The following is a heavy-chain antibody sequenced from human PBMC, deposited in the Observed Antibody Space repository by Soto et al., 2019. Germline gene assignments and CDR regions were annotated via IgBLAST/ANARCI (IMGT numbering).Heavy chain of an antibody. CDR1: GYTFTGYY. CDR3: ARAKGEWELLDY. Sequence: ASVKVSCKASGYTFTGYYMHWVRQAPGQGLEWMGWINPNSGGTNYAQKFQGRVTMTRDTSISTAYMELSRLRSDDTAVYYCARAKGEWELLDYCGQGTLVTVSS. D-gene: IGHD1-26*01. CDR2: INPNSGGT. J-gene: IGHJ4*02. V-gene: IGHV1-2*02.